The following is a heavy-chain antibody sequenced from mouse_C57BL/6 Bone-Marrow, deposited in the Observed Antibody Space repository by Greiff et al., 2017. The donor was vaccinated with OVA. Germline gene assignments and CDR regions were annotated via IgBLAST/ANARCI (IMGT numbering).Heavy chain of an antibody. Sequence: VQLQQSGPELVKPGSSVKISCKASGYTFTDYYMNWVKQSHGKSLEWIGDINPNNGGTSYNQKFKGKATLTVDKSSSTAYMELRSLTSEDSAVYYCARDYYYGSSDRWYFDVWGTETMVTVSS. CDR1: GYTFTDYY. D-gene: IGHD1-1*01. CDR2: INPNNGGT. V-gene: IGHV1-26*01. CDR3: ARDYYYGSSDRWYFDV. J-gene: IGHJ1*03.